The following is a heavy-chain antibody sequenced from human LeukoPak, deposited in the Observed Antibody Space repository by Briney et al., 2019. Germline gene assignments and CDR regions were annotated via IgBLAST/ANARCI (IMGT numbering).Heavy chain of an antibody. J-gene: IGHJ6*03. D-gene: IGHD3-10*01. CDR3: AKDSGSGSYYYYYYMDV. Sequence: PGRSLRLSGAVSGFTFDDYAMHWVRQAPGKGLEWVSGISWNSGSIGYADSVKGRFTISRDNAKNSLYLQMNSLRAEDTALYYCAKDSGSGSYYYYYYMDVWGKGTTVTISS. CDR2: ISWNSGSI. V-gene: IGHV3-9*01. CDR1: GFTFDDYA.